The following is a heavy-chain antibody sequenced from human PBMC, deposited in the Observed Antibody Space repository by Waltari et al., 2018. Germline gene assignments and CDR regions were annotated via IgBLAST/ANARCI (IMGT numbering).Heavy chain of an antibody. CDR2: INHSGST. CDR3: ARGRKYDFWSGYYTPGWFDP. J-gene: IGHJ5*02. V-gene: IGHV4-34*01. CDR1: GGSFSGYY. Sequence: QVQLQQWGAGLLKPSETLSLTCAVYGGSFSGYYWSWIRQPPGKGLEWIGEINHSGSTNYNPSLKSRVTISVDTAKNQFSLKRSSVTAADTAVYYCARGRKYDFWSGYYTPGWFDPWGQGTLVTVSS. D-gene: IGHD3-3*01.